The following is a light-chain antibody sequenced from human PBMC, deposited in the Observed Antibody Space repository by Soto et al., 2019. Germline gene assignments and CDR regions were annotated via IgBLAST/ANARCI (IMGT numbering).Light chain of an antibody. CDR3: QHYHSEGT. CDR2: RAP. CDR1: QSISSW. J-gene: IGKJ1*01. V-gene: IGKV1-5*03. Sequence: DIQMNQSPYTLSASIGDRVTITCRASQSISSWLAWYQQKPGKVPKLLIYRAPTLESGVPSRFSGSGSGTEFTLTINSLQPDDFASYYCQHYHSEGTFGQGTKVEIK.